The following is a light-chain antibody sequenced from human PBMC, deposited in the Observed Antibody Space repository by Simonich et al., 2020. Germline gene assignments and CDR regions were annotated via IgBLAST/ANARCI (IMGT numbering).Light chain of an antibody. CDR3: QSYDSSNRV. Sequence: NFMLTQPHSVSESPGKTVTISCTRSSGSIASTYVQWYQQRPGSAPTTVIYEDNQRPSGVPDRCSGSIDSSSNAASLTISGLKTEDEADYYCQSYDSSNRVFGGGTKLTVL. CDR1: SGSIASTY. CDR2: EDN. V-gene: IGLV6-57*03. J-gene: IGLJ3*02.